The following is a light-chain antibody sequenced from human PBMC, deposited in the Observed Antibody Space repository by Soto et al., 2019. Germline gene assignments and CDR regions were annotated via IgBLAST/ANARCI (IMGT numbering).Light chain of an antibody. Sequence: EIVLTQSPGTLSLSPGERATLSCRASQSFSSSYLAWYQQKPGQAPRLLIYATSSRATGIPDRFSGSGSGTDFTLTISRLEPEDFAVYYCQQFDSSLYTFGQGTKVEI. CDR2: ATS. V-gene: IGKV3-20*01. CDR3: QQFDSSLYT. CDR1: QSFSSSY. J-gene: IGKJ2*01.